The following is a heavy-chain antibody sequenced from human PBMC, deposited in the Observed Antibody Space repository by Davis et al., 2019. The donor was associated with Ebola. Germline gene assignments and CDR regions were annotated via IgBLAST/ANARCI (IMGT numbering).Heavy chain of an antibody. CDR2: IYPGDSDT. J-gene: IGHJ6*02. Sequence: GESLKISCKGSGYSFTSYWIGWVRQLPGKGLEWMGIIYPGDSDTRYSPSFQGQVTISADKSISTAYLQWSSLKASDTAMYYCARHKSTIFGVVMPRGYYGMDVWGQGTTVTASS. CDR1: GYSFTSYW. CDR3: ARHKSTIFGVVMPRGYYGMDV. D-gene: IGHD3-3*01. V-gene: IGHV5-51*01.